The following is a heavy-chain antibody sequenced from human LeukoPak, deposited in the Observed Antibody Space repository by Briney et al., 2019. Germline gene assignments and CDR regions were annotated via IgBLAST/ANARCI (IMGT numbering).Heavy chain of an antibody. CDR2: IYYSGST. Sequence: SETLSLTCTVSGGSISRYYWSWIRQPPGKGLEWIGYIYYSGSTNYNPSLKSRVTISVDTSKNQFSLKLTSVTAADTAVYYCAREGGPYRPLDYSGQGTLVTVAS. V-gene: IGHV4-59*12. CDR3: AREGGPYRPLDY. CDR1: GGSISRYY. J-gene: IGHJ4*02.